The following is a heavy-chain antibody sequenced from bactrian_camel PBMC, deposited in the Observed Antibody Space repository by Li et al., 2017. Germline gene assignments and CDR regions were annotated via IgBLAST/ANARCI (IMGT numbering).Heavy chain of an antibody. Sequence: HVQLVESGGGSAQAGGSLRLSCVAPADAYYQCTMGWFRRAPGKEREGVAVIYSGDGRTYYDASVQGRFTISQDNAKNTVYLQMNNLKPEDTATYYCAAAPAPIWGDRLQAHDFGYWGQGTQVTVS. CDR3: AAAPAPIWGDRLQAHDFGY. J-gene: IGHJ6*01. CDR2: IYSGDGRT. D-gene: IGHD5*01. CDR1: ADAYYQCT. V-gene: IGHV3S63*01.